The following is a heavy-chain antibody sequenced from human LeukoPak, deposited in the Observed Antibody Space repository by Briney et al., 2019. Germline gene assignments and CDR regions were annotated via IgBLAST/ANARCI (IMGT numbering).Heavy chain of an antibody. J-gene: IGHJ4*02. Sequence: SETLSLTCTVSGGSIISSSYYWGWIRQPPGKGLEWIGSIYYSGSTYYNPSLKSRVTISVDTSKNQFSLKLSSVTAADTAVYYCVRLIRVGATTYKYPFDYWGQGTLVTVSS. D-gene: IGHD1-26*01. V-gene: IGHV4-39*01. CDR2: IYYSGST. CDR1: GGSIISSSYY. CDR3: VRLIRVGATTYKYPFDY.